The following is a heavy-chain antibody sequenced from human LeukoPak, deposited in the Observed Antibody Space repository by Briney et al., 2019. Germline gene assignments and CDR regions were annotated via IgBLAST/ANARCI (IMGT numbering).Heavy chain of an antibody. CDR3: AREIASRIVVVPAAIDY. CDR1: LFIFSSYS. D-gene: IGHD2-2*01. CDR2: ISRSSSYI. J-gene: IGHJ4*02. V-gene: IGHV3-21*01. Sequence: GGSLRLSCAASLFIFSSYSMNGVRQAPGKGREGVSSISRSSSYIYYADSVKGRFTISRDNAKNSLYLQMNSLRAEDTAVYYCAREIASRIVVVPAAIDYWGQGTLVTVSS.